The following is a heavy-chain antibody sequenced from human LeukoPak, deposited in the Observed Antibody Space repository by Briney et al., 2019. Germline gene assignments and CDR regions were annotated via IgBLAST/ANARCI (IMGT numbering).Heavy chain of an antibody. CDR1: GGSISSYY. D-gene: IGHD3-3*01. CDR3: ARSNYDFWSGYSNWFDP. CDR2: IYYSGST. Sequence: SETLSLTCTVSGGSISSYYWSWIRQPPGKGLEWIGYIYYSGSTNYNPSLKSRVTISVDTSKNQFSLKLSSVTAADTAVYYCARSNYDFWSGYSNWFDPWGQGTLVTVSS. J-gene: IGHJ5*02. V-gene: IGHV4-59*12.